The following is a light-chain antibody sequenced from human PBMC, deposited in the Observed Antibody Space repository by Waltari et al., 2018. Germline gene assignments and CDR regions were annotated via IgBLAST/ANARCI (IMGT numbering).Light chain of an antibody. Sequence: EIVLTQSPATLSSSPGERVTLCCRASESVSIYIGWYQQKPGQVPRLLISDASNRATGIPDRFSGSGSDTDFTLSISSLEPEDFAVYYCQQRSTWPITFGQGTRLEVK. V-gene: IGKV3-11*01. CDR3: QQRSTWPIT. CDR1: ESVSIY. J-gene: IGKJ5*01. CDR2: DAS.